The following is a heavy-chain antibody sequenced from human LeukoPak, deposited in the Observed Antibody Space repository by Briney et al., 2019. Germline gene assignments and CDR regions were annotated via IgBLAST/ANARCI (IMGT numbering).Heavy chain of an antibody. J-gene: IGHJ3*02. D-gene: IGHD6-13*01. CDR2: ISSNGGST. CDR3: ARVQGSSWNDAFDI. V-gene: IGHV3-64*01. CDR1: GFTFSSYS. Sequence: GGSLRLSCAASGFTFSSYSMNWVRQAPGKGLEYVSAISSNGGSTYYANSVKGRFTISRDNSKNTLYLQMGSLRAEDMAVYYCARVQGSSWNDAFDIWGQGTMVTVSS.